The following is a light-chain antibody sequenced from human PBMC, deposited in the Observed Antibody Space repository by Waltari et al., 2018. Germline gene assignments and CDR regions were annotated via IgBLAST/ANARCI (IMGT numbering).Light chain of an antibody. V-gene: IGKV1-27*01. CDR1: QGISNY. Sequence: DIEMTQSPSSLSASVGDRVTITCRASQGISNYLAWYQQKPGKIPKLLIYAASTLQSGVPSRFSGRGSGTDFTLTISSLQPEDVATYYCQKYDRAPQTFSQGTKVEIK. CDR3: QKYDRAPQT. J-gene: IGKJ1*01. CDR2: AAS.